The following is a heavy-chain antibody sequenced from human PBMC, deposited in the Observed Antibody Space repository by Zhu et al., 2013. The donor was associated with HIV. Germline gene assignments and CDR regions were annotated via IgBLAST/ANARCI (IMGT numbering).Heavy chain of an antibody. V-gene: IGHV4-34*01. Sequence: QVQLQQWGAGLLKPSETLSLTCAVYGGSFSGYYWSWIRQPLGKGLEWIGEINHSGSTNYNPSLKSRVTISVDTSKNQFSLKLSSVTAADTAVYYCARGGVGAATDYYYMDVWGKGTTVTVSS. D-gene: IGHD1-26*01. CDR3: ARGGVGAATDYYYMDV. CDR1: GGSFSGYY. J-gene: IGHJ6*03. CDR2: INHSGST.